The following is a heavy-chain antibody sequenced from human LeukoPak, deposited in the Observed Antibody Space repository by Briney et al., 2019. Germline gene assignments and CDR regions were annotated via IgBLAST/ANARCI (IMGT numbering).Heavy chain of an antibody. J-gene: IGHJ4*02. D-gene: IGHD2-2*01. CDR2: ISYDGSNK. CDR3: AKVAPLSTSYFDY. V-gene: IGHV3-30*18. Sequence: GGSLRLSCAASGFTFSSYGKHWVRQAPGKGLEWVAVISYDGSNKYYADSVKGRFTISRDNSKNTLYLQMNSLRAEDTAVYYCAKVAPLSTSYFDYWGQGTLVTVSS. CDR1: GFTFSSYG.